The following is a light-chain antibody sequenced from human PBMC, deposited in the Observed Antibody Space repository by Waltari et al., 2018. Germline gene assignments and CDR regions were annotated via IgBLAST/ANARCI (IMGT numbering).Light chain of an antibody. CDR3: QQYNNWLT. CDR2: RAS. J-gene: IGKJ4*01. V-gene: IGKV3-15*01. Sequence: VMTPSPAILSVSPGQRATLFCSASQSVRDDLAWYQHTSGQPPRLLIYRASYRATGVPARFSGSGSGTEFTLTISSLQSEDFAVYYCQQYNNWLTFGGGTKVEV. CDR1: QSVRDD.